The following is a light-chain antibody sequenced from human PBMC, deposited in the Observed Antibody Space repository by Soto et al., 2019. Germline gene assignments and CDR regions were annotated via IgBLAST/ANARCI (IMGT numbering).Light chain of an antibody. CDR2: DVS. V-gene: IGLV2-14*01. Sequence: QSALTQPASVSGSPGQSITISCTGTSSDVGGYNYVSWYQQHPGKAPKLMIYDVSNRPSGVSNRFSGSKSGNTASLTISGLQAEDEADYYCSSYTSSSTRRVVFGGGTQLTVL. CDR3: SSYTSSSTRRVV. J-gene: IGLJ2*01. CDR1: SSDVGGYNY.